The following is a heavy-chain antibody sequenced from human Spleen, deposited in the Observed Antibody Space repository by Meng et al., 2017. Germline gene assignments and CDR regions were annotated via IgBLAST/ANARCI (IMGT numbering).Heavy chain of an antibody. J-gene: IGHJ4*02. CDR2: IKPKSGNT. D-gene: IGHD6-13*01. Sequence: QLVHTGPWVTRPLDPVKLYCIASAYTCPSVGLHCRRRAPGQGLEWMERIKPKSGNTHNAQRCQGRCTMTGDTSTSKAYMELSGLRSNDAAMDYCARDEDISAAGKLFGDYWGQGTLVTVSS. CDR1: AYTCPSVG. V-gene: IGHV1-2*06. CDR3: ARDEDISAAGKLFGDY.